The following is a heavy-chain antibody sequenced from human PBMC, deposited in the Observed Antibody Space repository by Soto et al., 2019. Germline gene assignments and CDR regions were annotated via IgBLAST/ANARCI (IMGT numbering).Heavy chain of an antibody. Sequence: ASVKVSCKASGGTFSSYAISWVRQAPGQGLEWMGGIIPIFGTANYAQKFQGRVTITADESTSTAYMELSSLRSEDTAVYYCARSKDIVVVVAALADYYYGMDVWGQGTTVTVSS. D-gene: IGHD2-15*01. CDR3: ARSKDIVVVVAALADYYYGMDV. V-gene: IGHV1-69*13. CDR2: IIPIFGTA. CDR1: GGTFSSYA. J-gene: IGHJ6*02.